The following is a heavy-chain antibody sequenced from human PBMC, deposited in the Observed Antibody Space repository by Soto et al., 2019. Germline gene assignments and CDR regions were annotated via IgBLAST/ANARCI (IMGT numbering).Heavy chain of an antibody. V-gene: IGHV4-4*02. CDR3: ARDWGVVVPAAGNWFDP. Sequence: SETLSLTCAVSGGSICSSNWWSWVRQPPGKGPEWIGEIYHSGSTNYNPSLKSRVTISVDKSKNQFSLKLSSVTAADTAVYYCARDWGVVVPAAGNWFDPWGQGTLVTVSS. CDR2: IYHSGST. D-gene: IGHD2-2*01. CDR1: GGSICSSNW. J-gene: IGHJ5*02.